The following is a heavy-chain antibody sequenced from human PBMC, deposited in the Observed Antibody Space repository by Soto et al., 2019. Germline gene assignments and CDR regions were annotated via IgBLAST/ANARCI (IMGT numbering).Heavy chain of an antibody. Sequence: QVQLQESGPGLVKPSGTLSLTCAVSGDSISSDKWWSWVRQPPGKGLEWIGEIHPSGRTNGNPSLKSRIMMSVERSQNQFSLQVNSMTAADTAVYYCARGGDWKFDYWGQGSPVTVSS. V-gene: IGHV4-4*02. CDR1: GDSISSDKW. J-gene: IGHJ4*02. CDR3: ARGGDWKFDY. CDR2: IHPSGRT. D-gene: IGHD2-21*02.